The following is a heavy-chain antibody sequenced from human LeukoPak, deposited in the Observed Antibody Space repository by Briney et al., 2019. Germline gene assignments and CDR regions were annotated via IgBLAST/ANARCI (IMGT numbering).Heavy chain of an antibody. CDR2: ISGSGGST. CDR1: GFTFSSYA. V-gene: IGHV3-23*01. J-gene: IGHJ4*02. CDR3: AREAYCGGDCLYFDY. D-gene: IGHD2-21*02. Sequence: GGSLRLSCAASGFTFSSYAMSWVRQAPGKGLEWVSAISGSGGSTYYADSVKGRFTISRDNFKNTLYLQMNSLRAEDTAVYYCAREAYCGGDCLYFDYWGQGTLVTVSS.